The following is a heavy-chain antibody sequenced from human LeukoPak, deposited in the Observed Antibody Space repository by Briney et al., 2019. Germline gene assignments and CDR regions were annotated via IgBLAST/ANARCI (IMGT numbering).Heavy chain of an antibody. J-gene: IGHJ4*02. Sequence: SETLSLTCTVSGGSISSSSYYWVWIRQPPGTGLEWNGSIYYSGSTYYNPSLKSRVTISVDTSKNQFSLKLSSVTAADTAVYYCARRVRYFDWTFDYWGQGTLVTVSS. CDR1: GGSISSSSYY. CDR2: IYYSGST. V-gene: IGHV4-39*01. D-gene: IGHD3-9*01. CDR3: ARRVRYFDWTFDY.